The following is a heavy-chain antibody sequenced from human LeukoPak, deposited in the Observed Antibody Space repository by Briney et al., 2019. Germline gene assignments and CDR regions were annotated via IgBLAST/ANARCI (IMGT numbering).Heavy chain of an antibody. CDR3: ARDGERAYDFWSGYTPGWFDP. D-gene: IGHD3-3*01. Sequence: PGGSLRLSCAASGFTFSTYSMNWVRQAPGKGLEWVSYIDTGTSTIYYADSVKGRFTISKDNAKNSLYLQMNSLRAEDTAVYYCARDGERAYDFWSGYTPGWFDPWGQGTLVTVSS. CDR1: GFTFSTYS. J-gene: IGHJ5*02. V-gene: IGHV3-48*01. CDR2: IDTGTSTI.